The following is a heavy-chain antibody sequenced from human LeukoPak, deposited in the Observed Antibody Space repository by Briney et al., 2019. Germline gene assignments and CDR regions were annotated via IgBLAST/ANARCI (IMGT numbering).Heavy chain of an antibody. V-gene: IGHV4-59*01. J-gene: IGHJ5*02. D-gene: IGHD4/OR15-4a*01. CDR3: ARGVPFDP. Sequence: SETLSLTCTVSGGSITHYYWSWIRQPPGKGLEWIGYIYYSATTNCNPSLKSRVTISIDASKNQFSLNLTSLTAADTAVYYCARGVPFDPWGQGTQVTVSS. CDR1: GGSITHYY. CDR2: IYYSATT.